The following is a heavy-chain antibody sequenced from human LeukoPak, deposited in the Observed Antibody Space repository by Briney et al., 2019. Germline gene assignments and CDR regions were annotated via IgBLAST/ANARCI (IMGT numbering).Heavy chain of an antibody. D-gene: IGHD3-9*01. J-gene: IGHJ3*02. CDR2: ISSCSSYT. CDR1: GFTFSDCY. Sequence: GGSLRLSCAASGFTFSDCYMNWIRKAQQPGLEWVSYISSCSSYTNYSDSVKGRCTVSRVNAKNSLYPQMMSLRAEDTAVYYCARVRDYDILTGYNDAFDIWGQGTMVTVSS. V-gene: IGHV3-11*06. CDR3: ARVRDYDILTGYNDAFDI.